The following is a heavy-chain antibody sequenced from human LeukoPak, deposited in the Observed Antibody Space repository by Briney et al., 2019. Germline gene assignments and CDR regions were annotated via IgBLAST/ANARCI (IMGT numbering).Heavy chain of an antibody. CDR1: GGSISSYY. CDR3: ARDGPPGAFDI. CDR2: IYYSGST. V-gene: IGHV4-59*01. J-gene: IGHJ3*02. D-gene: IGHD7-27*01. Sequence: SETLSLTCTVSGGSISSYYWSWIRQPPGKGLEWIGYIYYSGSTNYNPSLKSRVTIPVDTSKNQFSLKLSSVTAADTAVYYCARDGPPGAFDIWGQGTMVTVSS.